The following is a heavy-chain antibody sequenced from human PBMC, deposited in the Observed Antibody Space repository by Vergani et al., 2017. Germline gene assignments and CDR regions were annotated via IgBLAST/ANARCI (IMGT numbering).Heavy chain of an antibody. CDR1: GGSFSGYY. Sequence: QVQLQQWGAGLLKPSETLYLTCAVYGGSFSGYYWSWIRQPPGKGLEWIGEINHSGSTNYTPSLKSRVTISVDTSKNPFSLKLSSVTAVDTAVYYCARGRRVRLVGRYFDLWGRGTLVTVSS. J-gene: IGHJ2*01. CDR2: INHSGST. D-gene: IGHD6-19*01. CDR3: ARGRRVRLVGRYFDL. V-gene: IGHV4-34*01.